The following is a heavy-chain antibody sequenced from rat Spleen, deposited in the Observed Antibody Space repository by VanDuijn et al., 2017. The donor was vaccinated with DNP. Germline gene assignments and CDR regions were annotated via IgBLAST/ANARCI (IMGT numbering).Heavy chain of an antibody. J-gene: IGHJ1*01. Sequence: EVQLVESGGGLVQPGRSLKLSCAASGFTFSDYYMAWVRQAPTKGLEWVAYISYDGGITAYGDSVKGRFTISRDNAKSTLYLQMDSLRSEDTATYYCARHYGGYSYYWYFDFWGPGTMVTVSS. CDR1: GFTFSDYY. V-gene: IGHV5-7*01. D-gene: IGHD1-11*01. CDR2: ISYDGGIT. CDR3: ARHYGGYSYYWYFDF.